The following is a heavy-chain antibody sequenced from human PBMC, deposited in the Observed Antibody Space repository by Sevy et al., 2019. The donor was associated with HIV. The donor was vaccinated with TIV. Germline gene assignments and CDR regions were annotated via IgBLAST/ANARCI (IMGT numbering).Heavy chain of an antibody. V-gene: IGHV3-23*01. J-gene: IGHJ6*03. CDR1: GFTFSSYA. Sequence: GGSLRLSCAASGFTFSSYAMSWVRQAPGKGLEWVSGISGSGDSTYYADSVKGGFTISRDNSKNTLYLQTNSLRAEDTAVYYCAKSPDRLVVPATYYYYYYMDVWGKGTTGTVSS. D-gene: IGHD2-2*01. CDR2: ISGSGDST. CDR3: AKSPDRLVVPATYYYYYYMDV.